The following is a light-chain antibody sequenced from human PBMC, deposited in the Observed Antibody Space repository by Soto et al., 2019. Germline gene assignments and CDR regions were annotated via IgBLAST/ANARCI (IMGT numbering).Light chain of an antibody. V-gene: IGKV4-1*01. CDR1: QSILYSSNNNNY. CDR3: QQYYSLPYT. Sequence: DIVMTQSPDSLAVSLGERATINCKSSQSILYSSNNNNYLAWYRQKPGQPPKLLIYWASLRGSGVPDRFSGSGSGTDFTLTISSLQADDVAVYYCQQYYSLPYTFGQGTKLEIK. CDR2: WAS. J-gene: IGKJ2*01.